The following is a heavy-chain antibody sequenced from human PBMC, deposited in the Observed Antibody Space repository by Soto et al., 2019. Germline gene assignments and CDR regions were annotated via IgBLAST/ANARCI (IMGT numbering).Heavy chain of an antibody. J-gene: IGHJ6*03. Sequence: GGSLRLSCAASGFTFSSYGMHWVRQAPGRGLEWVAVISYDGSNKYYADSVKGRFTISRDNSKNTLYLQMNSLRAEDTAVYYCAKDEFPDGSGNYYYYYYYMDVWGKGTKVTVSS. CDR3: AKDEFPDGSGNYYYYYYYMDV. V-gene: IGHV3-30*18. D-gene: IGHD3-10*01. CDR1: GFTFSSYG. CDR2: ISYDGSNK.